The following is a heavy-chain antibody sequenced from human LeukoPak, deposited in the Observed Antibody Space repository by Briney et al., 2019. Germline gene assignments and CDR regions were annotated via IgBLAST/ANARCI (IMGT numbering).Heavy chain of an antibody. CDR3: ARSLPYCSSSSCYSYGMDV. CDR1: AGSISSGAYY. J-gene: IGHJ6*02. CDR2: VHTGGSA. Sequence: SETLSLTCTVSAGSISSGAYYWSWIRQPAGKGLEWIGRVHTGGSANYSPSLWSRVTMSLDTSQNQFSLRLTSVTAADTAIYYCARSLPYCSSSSCYSYGMDVWGQGTTVTVSS. D-gene: IGHD2-2*01. V-gene: IGHV4-61*02.